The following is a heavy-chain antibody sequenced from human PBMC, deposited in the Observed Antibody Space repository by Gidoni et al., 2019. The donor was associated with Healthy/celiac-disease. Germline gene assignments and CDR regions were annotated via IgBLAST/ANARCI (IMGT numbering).Heavy chain of an antibody. CDR1: GGPNSSGGYY. CDR3: EREGYNCGHFDY. CDR2: IYHGGGT. J-gene: IGHJ4*02. V-gene: IGHV4-31*01. Sequence: QVQLQEPGSGLAKLSQTLSRLCTASGGPNSSGGYYWSWFRQHSGKSLRWSGYIYHGGGTYYNPTLKDQVNKTVDTSKNQFTLKQSSVTAAETAEYYCEREGYNCGHFDYWGQGTLVTVSS. D-gene: IGHD1-1*01.